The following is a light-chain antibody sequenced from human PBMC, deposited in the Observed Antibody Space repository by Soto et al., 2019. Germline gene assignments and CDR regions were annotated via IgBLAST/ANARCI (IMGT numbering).Light chain of an antibody. CDR3: QQASNWPRT. J-gene: IGKJ1*01. V-gene: IGKV3-15*01. CDR1: QSVSSN. Sequence: VMRQSPAALSVYQGERATLSCRASQSVSSNLAWYQQKPGQAPRLLIYGASTRATGIPARFSGSGSGTEFTLTISGLQSEDAAVYYCQQASNWPRTFGQGTKV. CDR2: GAS.